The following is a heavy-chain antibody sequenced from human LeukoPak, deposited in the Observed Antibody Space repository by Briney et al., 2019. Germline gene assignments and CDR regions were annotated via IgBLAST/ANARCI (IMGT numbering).Heavy chain of an antibody. CDR2: IYSGGST. CDR3: ARVYVDTAMDYFDY. Sequence: GGSLRLSCAASGFTVSSNYMSWVGQAPGKGLEWVSAIYSGGSTYYADSVKGRFTISRDNSKNTLYLQMNSLRAEDTAVYYCARVYVDTAMDYFDYWGQGTLVTVSS. V-gene: IGHV3-53*01. D-gene: IGHD5-18*01. J-gene: IGHJ4*02. CDR1: GFTVSSNY.